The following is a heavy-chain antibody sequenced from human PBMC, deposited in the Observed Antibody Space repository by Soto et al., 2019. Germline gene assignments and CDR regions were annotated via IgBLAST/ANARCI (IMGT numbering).Heavy chain of an antibody. D-gene: IGHD5-12*01. CDR2: ISAYNGNT. CDR3: ARAAVAMSHDAFDI. J-gene: IGHJ3*02. V-gene: IGHV1-18*01. CDR1: GYTFTTYG. Sequence: GASVKVSCKASGYTFTTYGISWVRQAPGQGLEWLGWISAYNGNTNYAQKFPGRVTMTTDTSTSTAYMELRSLRSDDTAVYYCARAAVAMSHDAFDIWGQGTMGTVSS.